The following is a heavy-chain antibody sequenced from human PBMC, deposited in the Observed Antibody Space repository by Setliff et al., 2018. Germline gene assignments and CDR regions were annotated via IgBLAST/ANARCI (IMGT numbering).Heavy chain of an antibody. CDR3: RFWSGYYKNDY. V-gene: IGHV4-38-2*01. D-gene: IGHD3-3*01. CDR2: IFHSGST. CDR1: GYSISSGHF. J-gene: IGHJ4*02. Sequence: SETLSLTCGVSGYSISSGHFWGWIRQPPGKGLELLGNIFHSGSTHYTPTLNSRVTISVDTSRNQFSLKLSSVTAADTAVYYCRFWSGYYKNDYWGQGTLVTVSS.